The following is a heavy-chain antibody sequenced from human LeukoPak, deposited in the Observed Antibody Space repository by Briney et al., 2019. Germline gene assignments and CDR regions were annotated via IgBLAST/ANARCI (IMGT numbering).Heavy chain of an antibody. CDR2: ISWNSGSI. CDR1: GFTFDDYA. CDR3: AKARSMAAGFDY. J-gene: IGHJ4*02. Sequence: GGSLRLSCAASGFTFDDYAMHWVRHAPGKGLEWVSGISWNSGSIGYADSVKGRFTISRDNAKNSLYLQMNSLRAEDTALYYCAKARSMAAGFDYWGQGTLVTVSS. V-gene: IGHV3-9*01. D-gene: IGHD6-13*01.